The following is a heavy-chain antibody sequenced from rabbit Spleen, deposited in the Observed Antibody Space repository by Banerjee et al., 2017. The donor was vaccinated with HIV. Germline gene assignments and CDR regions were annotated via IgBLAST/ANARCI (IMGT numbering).Heavy chain of an antibody. CDR2: IYAGSSGNT. CDR1: GFSFSSSYS. Sequence: QEQLVESGGGLVQPEGSPTLTCTASGFSFSSSYSMSWIRQAPGKGLEWVACIYAGSSGNTYYASWAKGRFTISKTSSTTVTLQMTSLTVADTATYFCARETSSGWGVVSYYFSLWGPGTLVTVS. D-gene: IGHD4-1*01. J-gene: IGHJ4*01. CDR3: ARETSSGWGVVSYYFSL. V-gene: IGHV1S45*01.